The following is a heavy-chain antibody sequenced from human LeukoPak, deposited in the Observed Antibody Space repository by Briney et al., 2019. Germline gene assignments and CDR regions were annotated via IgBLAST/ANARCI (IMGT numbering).Heavy chain of an antibody. Sequence: GGCLRLSCASSGFTFSSYSMNWVRLAPGKGREWISYISGGRTPVYYADSVEGRFTVSRDNEKNSLYLQMNSLRADDTAVYYCARDFRSSSWYIGDYWGQGAQVTVSP. J-gene: IGHJ4*02. CDR3: ARDFRSSSWYIGDY. CDR2: ISGGRTPV. D-gene: IGHD6-13*01. CDR1: GFTFSSYS. V-gene: IGHV3-48*01.